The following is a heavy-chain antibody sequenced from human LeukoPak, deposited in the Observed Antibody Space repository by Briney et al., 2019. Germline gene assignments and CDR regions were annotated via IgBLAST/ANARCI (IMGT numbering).Heavy chain of an antibody. J-gene: IGHJ4*02. CDR3: ARDQYSYAHAAH. D-gene: IGHD5-18*01. CDR2: IYSGGTT. Sequence: GGSLRLSCAASGFTVSSNYMSWVRQAPGKGLEWFSVIYSGGTTYYADSVKGRFTISRDNSKNTLHLQMNSLRAEGTAVYYCARDQYSYAHAAHWGQGTLVTVSS. CDR1: GFTVSSNY. V-gene: IGHV3-66*01.